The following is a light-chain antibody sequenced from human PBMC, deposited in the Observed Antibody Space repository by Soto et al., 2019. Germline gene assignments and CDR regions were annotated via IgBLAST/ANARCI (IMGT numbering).Light chain of an antibody. V-gene: IGLV2-14*01. J-gene: IGLJ1*01. CDR3: SSYTSSSTLV. Sequence: QSVLTQPASVSGSPGQSITISCTGTRSAVGAYNSVAWYQHNPGKAPKLMIYDVSNRPSGVSSRFSGSKSANTASLSISGLQADDEADYYCSSYTSSSTLVFGTGTKLTVL. CDR1: RSAVGAYNS. CDR2: DVS.